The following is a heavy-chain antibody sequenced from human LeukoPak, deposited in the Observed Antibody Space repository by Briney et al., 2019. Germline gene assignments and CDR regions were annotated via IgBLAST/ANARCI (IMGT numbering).Heavy chain of an antibody. Sequence: SETLSLTCTVSGGSISSSTQYWGWIRQPPGKALEWTGSIYYTGDTFYNPSLKSRVTISVDTSKNQFSLKLSSVTAADTAVYYCARDSSSSWRLYNWFGPWGQGTLVTVSS. CDR1: GGSISSSTQY. D-gene: IGHD6-6*01. CDR3: ARDSSSSWRLYNWFGP. J-gene: IGHJ5*02. V-gene: IGHV4-39*02. CDR2: IYYTGDT.